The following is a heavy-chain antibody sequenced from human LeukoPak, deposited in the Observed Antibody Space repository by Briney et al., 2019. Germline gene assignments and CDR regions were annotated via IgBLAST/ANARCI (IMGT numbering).Heavy chain of an antibody. J-gene: IGHJ4*02. Sequence: SQTLSLTCALSGDSLSSNSAAWDWIRQSPSRGLEWLGRTYYRSKWYNDYAVSVKSRITINPDTSKNQFSLQLNSVTPEDTAVYYCARDKKLTSGKRYFDYWGQGTLVTVSS. CDR1: GDSLSSNSAA. D-gene: IGHD3-16*01. CDR3: ARDKKLTSGKRYFDY. CDR2: TYYRSKWYN. V-gene: IGHV6-1*01.